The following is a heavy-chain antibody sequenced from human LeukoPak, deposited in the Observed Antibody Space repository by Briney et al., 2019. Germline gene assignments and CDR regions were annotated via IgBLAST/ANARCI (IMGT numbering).Heavy chain of an antibody. CDR3: ARDPPDCSGGSCSYFYYYMDV. V-gene: IGHV1-18*01. CDR1: GYTFTSYG. Sequence: ASVKVSCKASGYTFTSYGISWVRQAPGQGLEWMGWISAYNGNTNYAQKFQGRVTMTRDTSISTAYMELSRLRSDDTAVYYCARDPPDCSGGSCSYFYYYMDVWGKGTTVTVPS. D-gene: IGHD2-15*01. J-gene: IGHJ6*03. CDR2: ISAYNGNT.